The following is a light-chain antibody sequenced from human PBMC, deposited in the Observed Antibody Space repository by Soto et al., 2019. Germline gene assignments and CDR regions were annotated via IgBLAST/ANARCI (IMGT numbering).Light chain of an antibody. CDR1: ESLSPHS. J-gene: IGKJ1*01. CDR2: GPS. Sequence: IVLTQSPGTLSLSPGETATLSCRASESLSPHSIAWYQQKPGQAPRLLIYGPSGRATGIPARFGGSGSGTDFTLTFSCLEPEDFAMYYCQQFQSSIRTFGQGTKVEV. CDR3: QQFQSSIRT. V-gene: IGKV3-20*01.